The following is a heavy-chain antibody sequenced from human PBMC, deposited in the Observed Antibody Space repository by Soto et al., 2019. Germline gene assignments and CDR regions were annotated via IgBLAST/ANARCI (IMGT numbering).Heavy chain of an antibody. CDR3: ARVFTIFGVVQFDY. CDR2: IYYSGST. Sequence: QVQLQESGPGLVKLSQTLSLTCTVSGGSISSGGYYWSWIRQHPGKGLEWIGYIYYSGSTYYNPSLKSRVTISVDTSKNQFSLKLSSVTAADTAVYYCARVFTIFGVVQFDYWGQGTLVTVSS. CDR1: GGSISSGGYY. D-gene: IGHD3-3*01. V-gene: IGHV4-31*03. J-gene: IGHJ4*02.